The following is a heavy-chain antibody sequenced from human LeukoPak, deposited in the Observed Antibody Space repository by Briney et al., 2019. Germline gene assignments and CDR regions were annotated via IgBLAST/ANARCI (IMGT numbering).Heavy chain of an antibody. CDR2: ISSSSSYI. CDR1: EFTFSSYS. V-gene: IGHV3-21*01. CDR3: ASSSALRITIFGVVIH. D-gene: IGHD3-3*01. J-gene: IGHJ1*01. Sequence: SGGSLRLSCAASEFTFSSYSMNWVRQAPGKGLEWVSSISSSSSYIYYADSVKGRFTISRDNAKNSLYLQMNSLRAEDTAVYYCASSSALRITIFGVVIHWGQGTLVTVSS.